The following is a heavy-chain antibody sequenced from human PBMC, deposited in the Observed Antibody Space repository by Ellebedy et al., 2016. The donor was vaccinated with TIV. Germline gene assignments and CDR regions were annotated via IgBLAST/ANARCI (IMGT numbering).Heavy chain of an antibody. CDR2: IDSSSTYI. Sequence: GESLKISCAASGFTFSSFGMNWVRQASGKGLEWVSSIDSSSTYIYYADSVKGRFTISRDNSKHTLYLQMNSLRVEDTAVYYCARGTLNNDWGLGFWGQGTLVTVSS. V-gene: IGHV3-21*01. D-gene: IGHD3-9*01. J-gene: IGHJ4*02. CDR1: GFTFSSFG. CDR3: ARGTLNNDWGLGF.